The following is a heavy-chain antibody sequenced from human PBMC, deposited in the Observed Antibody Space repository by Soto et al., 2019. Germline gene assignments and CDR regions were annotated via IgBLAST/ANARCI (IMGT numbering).Heavy chain of an antibody. J-gene: IGHJ6*02. CDR2: ISYDGSNK. D-gene: IGHD2-8*02. Sequence: PGGSLRLSCAASGFTFSSYGMHWVRQAPGKGLEWVAVISYDGSNKYYADSVKGRFTISRDNSKNTLYLQMNSLRAEDTALYYCAKSTGGTANGLDVWGQGTTVTVSS. CDR1: GFTFSSYG. CDR3: AKSTGGTANGLDV. V-gene: IGHV3-30*18.